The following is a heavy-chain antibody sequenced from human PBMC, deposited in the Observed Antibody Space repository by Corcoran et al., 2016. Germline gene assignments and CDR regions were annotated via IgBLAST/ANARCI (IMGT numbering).Heavy chain of an antibody. CDR3: ARSLTNEWLVRFSLAN. CDR1: GYTFTSYS. J-gene: IGHJ4*02. Sequence: QVQLVQSGAEVKKPGASVRVSCKASGYTFTSYSISWVRQAPGQGLEWMGWNSAYDGNTNYAQKFQGRVTMTTEASTSTAYMELRSLTSDDTAVYYCARSLTNEWLVRFSLANWGQGTLVTVSS. V-gene: IGHV1-18*01. CDR2: NSAYDGNT. D-gene: IGHD6-19*01.